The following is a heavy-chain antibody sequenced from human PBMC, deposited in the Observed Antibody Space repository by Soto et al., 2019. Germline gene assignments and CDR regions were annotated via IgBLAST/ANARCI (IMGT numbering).Heavy chain of an antibody. CDR3: VREGPISGTGAFDI. Sequence: QVQLVESGGGVVQPGRTLRLSCAASGFTFNIHGMHWVRQAPGKGLEWVAVVWSDGNHKFYADSVRGRFTISRDNSKNTLDLQVDSLRVEETGVYYCVREGPISGTGAFDIWGQGTKVTVSS. V-gene: IGHV3-33*01. CDR2: VWSDGNHK. J-gene: IGHJ3*02. CDR1: GFTFNIHG. D-gene: IGHD6-25*01.